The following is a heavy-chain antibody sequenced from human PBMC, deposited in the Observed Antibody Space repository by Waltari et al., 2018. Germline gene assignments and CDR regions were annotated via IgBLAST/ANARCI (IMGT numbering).Heavy chain of an antibody. CDR3: ARVGDYHGSGRFGLDV. V-gene: IGHV4-34*01. Sequence: QVQLQQWGAGLLKPSETLSLPCAAYGGSFSGYFWSWIRQSPGKGLEWIGQINRDGSNKFNPSLKSRVAMSVDTIKSQISLRLSSVTAADAAVYYCARVGDYHGSGRFGLDVWGQGTRVTVSS. CDR1: GGSFSGYF. CDR2: INRDGSN. J-gene: IGHJ6*02. D-gene: IGHD3-10*01.